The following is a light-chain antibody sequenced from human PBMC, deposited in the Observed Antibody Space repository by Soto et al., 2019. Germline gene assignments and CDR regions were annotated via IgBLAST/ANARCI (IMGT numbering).Light chain of an antibody. CDR2: LGS. J-gene: IGKJ1*01. Sequence: DIVMTQSPLSLPVIPGESASFSCKSSQSLLRNNTYNFLDWYLQKAGQSPQLLIYLGSNRASGGPDRFRGSGSGTDFTLEISRVEAEDAGVYYCMQALQTPRTFGQGTTVEIK. V-gene: IGKV2-28*01. CDR1: QSLLRNNTYNF. CDR3: MQALQTPRT.